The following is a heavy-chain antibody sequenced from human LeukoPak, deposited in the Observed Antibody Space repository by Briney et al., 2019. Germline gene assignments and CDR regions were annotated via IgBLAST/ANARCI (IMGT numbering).Heavy chain of an antibody. Sequence: GGSLRLSCAASGFTFSSYSMNWVRQAPGKGLEWVSSISSSSSYIYYADSVKGRFTISRDNAKNSLYLQMNSLTAEDTAVYYCAKDDAWLRFGEWSQGTLVTVSS. J-gene: IGHJ4*02. V-gene: IGHV3-21*04. CDR2: ISSSSSYI. D-gene: IGHD3-10*01. CDR3: AKDDAWLRFGE. CDR1: GFTFSSYS.